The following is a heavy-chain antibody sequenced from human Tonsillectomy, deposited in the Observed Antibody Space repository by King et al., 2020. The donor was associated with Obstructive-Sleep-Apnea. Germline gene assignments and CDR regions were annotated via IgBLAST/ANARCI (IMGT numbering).Heavy chain of an antibody. Sequence: VQLVESGGGLVQPGRPLRLSCGASGFTFEDYAMHWVRKAPVKGLEWGSGISWNSGSIGYAYSVKVRFTISRDNTKNSVYLQMNSLRGEDTAMYYCAKDIYSGWYEGHFEYWGQGALVTVSS. CDR3: AKDIYSGWYEGHFEY. J-gene: IGHJ4*02. D-gene: IGHD6-19*01. CDR2: ISWNSGSI. V-gene: IGHV3-9*01. CDR1: GFTFEDYA.